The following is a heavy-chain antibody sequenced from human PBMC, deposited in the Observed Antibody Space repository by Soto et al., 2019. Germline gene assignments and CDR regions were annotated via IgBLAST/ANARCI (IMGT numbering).Heavy chain of an antibody. Sequence: SETLSLTCAVSGGSISSYYWSWIRQPPGKGLEWIGYIYYSGSTNYNPSLKSRVTISVDTSKNQFSLKLSSVTAADTAVYYCAREMRVEYYFDYWGQATLVTVSS. CDR1: GGSISSYY. J-gene: IGHJ4*02. CDR3: AREMRVEYYFDY. V-gene: IGHV4-59*01. CDR2: IYYSGST. D-gene: IGHD3-3*01.